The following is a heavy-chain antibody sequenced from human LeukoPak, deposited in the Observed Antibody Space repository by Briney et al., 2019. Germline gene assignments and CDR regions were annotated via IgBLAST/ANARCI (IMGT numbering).Heavy chain of an antibody. Sequence: QAGRSLRLSCAASGFTSDDYAMHWVRQAPGKGLEWVSGISWNSGSIGYADSVKGRFTISRDNAKNSLYLQMNSLRAEDTALYYCAKDMGFELLYYFDYWGQGTLVTVSS. CDR1: GFTSDDYA. D-gene: IGHD3-10*01. CDR2: ISWNSGSI. CDR3: AKDMGFELLYYFDY. J-gene: IGHJ4*02. V-gene: IGHV3-9*02.